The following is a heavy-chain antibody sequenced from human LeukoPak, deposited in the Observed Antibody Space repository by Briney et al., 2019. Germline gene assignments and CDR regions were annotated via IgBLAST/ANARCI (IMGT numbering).Heavy chain of an antibody. V-gene: IGHV4-4*09. CDR1: GGSISSYY. J-gene: IGHJ5*02. Sequence: SETLSLTCTVSGGSISSYYWSWIRQPPGKGLEWIGYIYTSGSTNYNPSLKSRVTISVDTSKNQFSLKLSSVTAADTAVYYCALQVTVEPGRLGQDWFDPWGQGTLVTVSS. CDR3: ALQVTVEPGRLGQDWFDP. D-gene: IGHD4-23*01. CDR2: IYTSGST.